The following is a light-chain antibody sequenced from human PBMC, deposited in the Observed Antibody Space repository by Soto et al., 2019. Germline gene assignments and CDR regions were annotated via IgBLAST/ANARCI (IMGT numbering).Light chain of an antibody. CDR3: HQYGKSPRT. Sequence: EIVLTQSPGTLSLSPGERATLSCRASQSVASSHLAWFQQEPGQAPRLLIYGAFNRATGIPDRFSGSGSGTDFTLSISRLEPGDFGVYFCHQYGKSPRTFGQGTKVDI. V-gene: IGKV3-20*01. J-gene: IGKJ1*01. CDR1: QSVASSH. CDR2: GAF.